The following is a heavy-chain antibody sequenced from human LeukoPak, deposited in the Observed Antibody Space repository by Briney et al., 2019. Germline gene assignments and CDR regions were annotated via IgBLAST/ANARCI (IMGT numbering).Heavy chain of an antibody. CDR2: ISGSDGST. V-gene: IGHV3-23*01. J-gene: IGHJ3*02. CDR1: GFTFNTYA. Sequence: PGGSLRLSCAASGFTFNTYAMSWVRQAPGKGLEWVSAISGSDGSTYYADSLRGPLTISRDNSKNTLYLQIYSLRADDTAIYFCARDLYSGSYPGDAFHIWGQGTMVAVSS. D-gene: IGHD1-26*01. CDR3: ARDLYSGSYPGDAFHI.